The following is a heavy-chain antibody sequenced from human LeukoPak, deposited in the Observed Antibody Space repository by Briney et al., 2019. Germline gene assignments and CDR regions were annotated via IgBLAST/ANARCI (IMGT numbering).Heavy chain of an antibody. CDR3: ARDLGSSGVRLPKPHTTSMDV. V-gene: IGHV1-46*01. J-gene: IGHJ6*02. CDR1: GYTFTSYY. D-gene: IGHD6-13*01. Sequence: GASVKVSCKASGYTFTSYYMHWVRQAPGQGLEWMGIINPSGGSTSYAQKFQGRVTMTRDTSTSTVYMELSSLRSEDTAVYYCARDLGSSGVRLPKPHTTSMDVWGQGTTVTVSS. CDR2: INPSGGST.